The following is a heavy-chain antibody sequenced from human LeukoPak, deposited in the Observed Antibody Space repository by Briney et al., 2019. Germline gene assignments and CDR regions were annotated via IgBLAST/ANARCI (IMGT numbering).Heavy chain of an antibody. J-gene: IGHJ4*02. V-gene: IGHV3-48*04. CDR2: ISSSGSTI. D-gene: IGHD3-10*01. Sequence: GGSLRLSCAASGFTFSSYSMNWVRQAPGKGLEWVSYISSSGSTIYYADSVKGRFTISRDNAKNSLYLQMNSLRAEDTAVYYCAREGMVRGVIALDYWGQGTLVTVSS. CDR1: GFTFSSYS. CDR3: AREGMVRGVIALDY.